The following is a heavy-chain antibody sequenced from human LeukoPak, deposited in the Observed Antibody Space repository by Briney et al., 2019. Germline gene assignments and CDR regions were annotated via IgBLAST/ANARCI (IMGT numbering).Heavy chain of an antibody. CDR2: ISGSGGSA. V-gene: IGHV3-23*01. Sequence: GGSLRLSCAASGFTFSSYAMSWVRQAPGKGLEWVSAISGSGGSAYYADSVKGRFTISRDNSKNTLYLQMNSLRAEDTAVYYCAKWGLSSSSWTGFDPWGQGTLVTVSS. CDR1: GFTFSSYA. D-gene: IGHD6-13*01. CDR3: AKWGLSSSSWTGFDP. J-gene: IGHJ5*02.